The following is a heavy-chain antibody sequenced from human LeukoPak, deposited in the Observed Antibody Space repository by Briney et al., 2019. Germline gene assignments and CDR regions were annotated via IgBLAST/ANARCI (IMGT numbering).Heavy chain of an antibody. J-gene: IGHJ3*02. V-gene: IGHV1-69*13. Sequence: SVNVSCMDSRGTFSSYAISWVRQAPGQGLEWMGGIIPIFGTANYAQKFQGRVTITADESTSTAYMELSSLRSEDTAVYCCARRGLYELVHDAFDIWGQGTMVTVSS. CDR1: RGTFSSYA. CDR3: ARRGLYELVHDAFDI. D-gene: IGHD2-2*01. CDR2: IIPIFGTA.